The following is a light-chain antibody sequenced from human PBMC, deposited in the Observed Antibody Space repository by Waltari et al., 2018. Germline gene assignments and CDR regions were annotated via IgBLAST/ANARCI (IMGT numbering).Light chain of an antibody. CDR3: SSYAGYSAVV. J-gene: IGLJ2*01. Sequence: QSALTQPASVSGSPGQSLTISCTGPSSHVGGYNYVSWYQHHPGKAPKLILYDVSRWPSGVSNRFSGSKSGNTASLTISGLQAEDDADYYCSSYAGYSAVVFGGGTKVTVL. V-gene: IGLV2-14*03. CDR2: DVS. CDR1: SSHVGGYNY.